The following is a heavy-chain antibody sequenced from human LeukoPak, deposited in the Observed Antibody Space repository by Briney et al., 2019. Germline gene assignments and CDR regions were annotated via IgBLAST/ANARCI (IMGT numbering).Heavy chain of an antibody. J-gene: IGHJ1*01. Sequence: ASVTVSCKASGYTFTGYYMHWVRQAPGQGLEWMGWINPNSGGTNYAQKFQGRVTMTRDTSISTAYMELSRLKSDDTAVYYCARGYYDGSDFEYFQHWGQGTLVTVSS. CDR2: INPNSGGT. V-gene: IGHV1-2*02. D-gene: IGHD3-22*01. CDR1: GYTFTGYY. CDR3: ARGYYDGSDFEYFQH.